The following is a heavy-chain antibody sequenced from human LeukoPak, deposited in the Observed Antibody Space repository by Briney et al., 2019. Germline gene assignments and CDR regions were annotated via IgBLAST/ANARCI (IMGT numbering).Heavy chain of an antibody. D-gene: IGHD5-12*01. CDR3: ARDVRHSGYGFGFDY. CDR2: IYYSGSA. Sequence: PSETLSLTCTVSGGSVSSGSYYWSWIRQPPGKGLEWIGYIYYSGSANYNPSLKSRVTISVDTSKNQFSLKLSSVTAADTAVYYCARDVRHSGYGFGFDYWGQGTLVTVSS. CDR1: GGSVSSGSYY. J-gene: IGHJ4*02. V-gene: IGHV4-61*01.